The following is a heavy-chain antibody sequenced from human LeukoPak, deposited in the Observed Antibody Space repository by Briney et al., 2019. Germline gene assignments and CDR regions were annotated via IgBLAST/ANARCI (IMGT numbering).Heavy chain of an antibody. CDR2: ISYDGSNK. J-gene: IGHJ6*02. D-gene: IGHD2-2*01. Sequence: GGSLRLSCAASGFTFSSYGMHWVRQAPGKGLEWVAVISYDGSNKYYADSVKGRFTISRDNSKNTLYLQMNSLRAEDTAGYYCAKEILDIVVVPAASWYCYGMDVWGQGTTVTVSS. CDR3: AKEILDIVVVPAASWYCYGMDV. V-gene: IGHV3-30*18. CDR1: GFTFSSYG.